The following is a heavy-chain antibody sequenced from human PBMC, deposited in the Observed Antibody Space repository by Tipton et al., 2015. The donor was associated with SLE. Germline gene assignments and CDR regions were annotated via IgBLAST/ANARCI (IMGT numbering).Heavy chain of an antibody. D-gene: IGHD1-26*01. V-gene: IGHV3-74*01. Sequence: SLRLSCAASGFTFSSYSMHWVRQAPGGGLVWDSKINSDGTSTTYADSVKGRFTISRDNARNTLYLQMNSLRAEDTAVYYCAGEFKSGYWGQGTLVTASS. CDR2: INSDGTST. J-gene: IGHJ4*02. CDR1: GFTFSSYS. CDR3: AGEFKSGY.